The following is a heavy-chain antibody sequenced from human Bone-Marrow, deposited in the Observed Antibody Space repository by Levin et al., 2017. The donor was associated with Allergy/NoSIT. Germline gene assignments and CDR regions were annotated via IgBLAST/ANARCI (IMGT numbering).Heavy chain of an antibody. CDR1: GFSLSTSGVG. CDR3: AHALSFDYDSSGPEGDWFDP. CDR2: IYWNDDK. J-gene: IGHJ5*02. Sequence: SGPTLVKPTQTFTLTCTFSGFSLSTSGVGVGWIRQPPGKALEWLALIYWNDDKRYSPSLKSRLTITKDTSKNQVVLTMTNMDPVDTATYYCAHALSFDYDSSGPEGDWFDPWGQGTLVTVSS. D-gene: IGHD3-22*01. V-gene: IGHV2-5*01.